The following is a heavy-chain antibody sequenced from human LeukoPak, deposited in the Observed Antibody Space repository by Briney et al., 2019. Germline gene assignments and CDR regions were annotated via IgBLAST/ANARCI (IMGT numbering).Heavy chain of an antibody. CDR2: IYPDDSDT. Sequence: GESLKISCQASGYDSTNYWIGWVRQMPGKGLEWMAIIYPDDSDTRYNPSFQSQVTISSDNTISTAYLQWSSLKASDTAMYYCARRRYCSSTSCRNWFDPWGQGTLVTVSS. D-gene: IGHD2-2*01. CDR3: ARRRYCSSTSCRNWFDP. V-gene: IGHV5-51*01. J-gene: IGHJ5*02. CDR1: GYDSTNYW.